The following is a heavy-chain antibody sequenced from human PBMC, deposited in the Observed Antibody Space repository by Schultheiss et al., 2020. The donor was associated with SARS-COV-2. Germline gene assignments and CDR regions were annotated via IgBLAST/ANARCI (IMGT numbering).Heavy chain of an antibody. CDR2: IWYDGSNK. CDR1: GFTFSSYG. CDR3: ARDGSLGYCSSTSCYLFDY. D-gene: IGHD2-2*01. Sequence: GESLKISCAASGFTFSSYGMHWVRQAPGKGLEWVAVIWYDGSNKYYADSVKGRFTISRDNSKNTLYLQMNSLRAEDTAVYYCARDGSLGYCSSTSCYLFDYWGQGTLVTVSS. J-gene: IGHJ4*02. V-gene: IGHV3-33*01.